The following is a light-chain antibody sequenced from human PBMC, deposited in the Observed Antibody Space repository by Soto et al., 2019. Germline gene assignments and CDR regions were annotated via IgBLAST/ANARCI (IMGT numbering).Light chain of an antibody. V-gene: IGLV1-40*01. CDR1: SSNIGAGYD. CDR2: GNS. CDR3: QSYDSSLSAL. J-gene: IGLJ3*02. Sequence: QPVLTQPPSVSEAPGQRVTISCTGSSSNIGAGYDVHWYQQLPGTAPKLLIYGNSNRPSGVPDRFSGSKSGTSASLAITGLQAEDEADYYCQSYDSSLSALFGGGTKLTVL.